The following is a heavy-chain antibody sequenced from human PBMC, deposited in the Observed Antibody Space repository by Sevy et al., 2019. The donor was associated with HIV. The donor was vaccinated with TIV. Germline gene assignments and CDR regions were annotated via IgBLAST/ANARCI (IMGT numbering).Heavy chain of an antibody. Sequence: ASVKVSCKASGGTFSSYAISWVRQAPGQGLEWMGGIIPIFGTANYAQKFQGRVTITADESTSTAYMELSSLRSEDTAVYYCARGYCSGGSCYDWDYWGQGTLVTVSS. CDR1: GGTFSSYA. V-gene: IGHV1-69*13. J-gene: IGHJ4*02. CDR3: ARGYCSGGSCYDWDY. D-gene: IGHD2-15*01. CDR2: IIPIFGTA.